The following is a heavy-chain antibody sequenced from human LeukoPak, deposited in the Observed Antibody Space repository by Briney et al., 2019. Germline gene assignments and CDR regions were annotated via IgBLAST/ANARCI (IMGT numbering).Heavy chain of an antibody. CDR1: VFTLSRSW. CDR2: QNQHEIKK. CDR3: ARAYQTVY. V-gene: IGHV3-7*05. J-gene: IGHJ4*02. Sequence: GRTLRLSCAPSVFTLSRSWMSWVRQAPGKGLEWVAHQNQHEIKKNYVDSVKGRFNISRDHAKNSLYLRVNSRRAEDTAVYYWARAYQTVYWGRGTLVTVSS. D-gene: IGHD2-2*01.